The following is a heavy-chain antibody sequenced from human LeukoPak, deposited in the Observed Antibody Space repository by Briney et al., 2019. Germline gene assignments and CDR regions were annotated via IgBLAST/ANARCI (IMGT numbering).Heavy chain of an antibody. J-gene: IGHJ4*02. Sequence: GGSLKLSCAASGFTFSHSYIHWVRQAPGKGLVWVSRIDIDGNTVYADPVKRRFTISRDNAKSTLYLEMNSLRAEDTAVYYCARDMNYNLDYWGPGTLVTVSP. CDR2: IDIDGNT. CDR1: GFTFSHSY. D-gene: IGHD1-7*01. V-gene: IGHV3-74*01. CDR3: ARDMNYNLDY.